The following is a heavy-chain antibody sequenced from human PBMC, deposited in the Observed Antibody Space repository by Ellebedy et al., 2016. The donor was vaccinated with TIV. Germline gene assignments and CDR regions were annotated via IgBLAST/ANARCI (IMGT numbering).Heavy chain of an antibody. CDR3: AAGFGTHY. CDR1: GFIFKNFL. D-gene: IGHD3-3*01. CDR2: IKPDGTEK. V-gene: IGHV3-7*01. J-gene: IGHJ4*02. Sequence: PGGSLRLSCGASGFIFKNFLMYWVRQAPGKGLEGVANIKPDGTEKYYVDSVKGRFTISRDNAKNSLFLQMDSLRAEDTAVYYCAAGFGTHYWGQGTRVTVSS.